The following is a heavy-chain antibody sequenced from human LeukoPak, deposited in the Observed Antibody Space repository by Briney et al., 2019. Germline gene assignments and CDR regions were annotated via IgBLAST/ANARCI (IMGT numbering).Heavy chain of an antibody. Sequence: PSETLSLTCTASGGSISSSSYYWGWIRQPPGKGLEWIGSIYYSGSTYYNPSLKSRVTISVDTSKNQFSLKLSSVTAADTAVYYCARQGSSGYDDAFDIWGQGTMVTVSS. V-gene: IGHV4-39*01. CDR3: ARQGSSGYDDAFDI. CDR1: GGSISSSSYY. J-gene: IGHJ3*02. CDR2: IYYSGST. D-gene: IGHD3-22*01.